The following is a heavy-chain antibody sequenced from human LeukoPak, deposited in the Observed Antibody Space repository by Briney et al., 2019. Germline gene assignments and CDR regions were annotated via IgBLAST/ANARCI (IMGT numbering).Heavy chain of an antibody. V-gene: IGHV4-61*02. D-gene: IGHD3-10*01. Sequence: SETLSLTCTVSGGSISSSSYYWSWIRQPAGKGLEWIGRIYTSGSTNYNPSLKSRVTMSVDTSKNQFSLKLSSVTAADTAVYYCAGDGSGSPFDYWGQGTLVTVSS. CDR2: IYTSGST. J-gene: IGHJ4*02. CDR1: GGSISSSSYY. CDR3: AGDGSGSPFDY.